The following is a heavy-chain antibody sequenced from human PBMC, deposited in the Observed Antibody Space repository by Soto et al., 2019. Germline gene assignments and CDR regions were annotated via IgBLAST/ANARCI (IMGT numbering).Heavy chain of an antibody. CDR1: GGSISNDY. V-gene: IGHV4-59*01. Sequence: SETLSLTCTVSGGSISNDYWSWIRQPPGKGLEWIGYISDSGTTNYNPSLKGRVTISVDTSKNQFSLKLSSVTAADTAVYYCARTGGGYYLYYYYGVDVWGQGTTVTVSS. J-gene: IGHJ6*02. D-gene: IGHD3-22*01. CDR2: ISDSGTT. CDR3: ARTGGGYYLYYYYGVDV.